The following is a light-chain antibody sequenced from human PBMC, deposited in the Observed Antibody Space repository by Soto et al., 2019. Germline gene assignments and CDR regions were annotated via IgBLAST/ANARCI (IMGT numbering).Light chain of an antibody. V-gene: IGKV1-33*01. Sequence: DIQMTQSPSSLSASVGDRVTITCQASQDISNYLNWYQQNPGKAPKLLIYAASNLETGVPSRFSGSGSGSDFTFTISSLQPEDIATYYCQQDDNLPPYTFGQGTKLEIK. CDR1: QDISNY. J-gene: IGKJ2*01. CDR3: QQDDNLPPYT. CDR2: AAS.